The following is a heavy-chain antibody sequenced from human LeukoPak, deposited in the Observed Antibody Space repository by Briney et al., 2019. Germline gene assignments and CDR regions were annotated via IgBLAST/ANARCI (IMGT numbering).Heavy chain of an antibody. Sequence: EASVKVSCKASGYTFTGYYMHWVRQAPGQGLEWMGWINPNSGGTNYAQKFQGRVTMTRDTSISTAYMELSRLRSDDTAVYYCARVRGVVVTAILSYWGQGTLVTVSS. J-gene: IGHJ4*02. D-gene: IGHD2-21*02. CDR2: INPNSGGT. CDR1: GYTFTGYY. CDR3: ARVRGVVVTAILSY. V-gene: IGHV1-2*02.